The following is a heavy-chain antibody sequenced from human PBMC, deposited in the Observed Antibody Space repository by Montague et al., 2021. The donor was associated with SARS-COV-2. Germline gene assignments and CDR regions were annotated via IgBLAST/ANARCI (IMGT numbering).Heavy chain of an antibody. CDR1: GFTFDDYA. V-gene: IGHV3-9*01. D-gene: IGHD2-15*01. CDR2: ISWSSGST. J-gene: IGHJ4*02. CDR3: AKEVGESPSFDY. Sequence: SLRLSCAASGFTFDDYAMHWVRQAPGKGLEWVSGISWSSGSTGYADSVKGRFTISRDNAKNSLYLQMNSLRAEDTALYYCAKEVGESPSFDYWGQGTLVTVSS.